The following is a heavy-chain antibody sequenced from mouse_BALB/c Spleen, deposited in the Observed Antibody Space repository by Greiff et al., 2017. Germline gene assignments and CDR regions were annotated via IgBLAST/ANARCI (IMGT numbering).Heavy chain of an antibody. CDR1: GYTFTDYN. CDR2: IYPYNGGT. Sequence: VQLQQSGPELVKPGASVKISCKASGYTFTDYNMYWVKQSHGKSLEWIGYIYPYNGGTGYNQKFKSKATLTVDNSTSTAYMELRSLTSEEAAVYYSARYWGGDLDVWGAGTAVTVSS. V-gene: IGHV1S29*02. J-gene: IGHJ1*01. CDR3: ARYWGGDLDV.